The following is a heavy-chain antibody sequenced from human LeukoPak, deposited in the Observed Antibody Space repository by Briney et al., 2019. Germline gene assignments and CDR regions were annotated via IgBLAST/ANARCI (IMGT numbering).Heavy chain of an antibody. Sequence: ASVKVSCKASGYTFTRYGMNWVRQAPGQGLEWMGWISTYNGDTEYAQKMQGRVTMTRDTSTTTAYMELRSLRFDDTAVYYCARDMGLRFLEWPFDPWGQGTLVPVSS. CDR3: ARDMGLRFLEWPFDP. J-gene: IGHJ5*02. CDR1: GYTFTRYG. V-gene: IGHV1-18*01. CDR2: ISTYNGDT. D-gene: IGHD3-3*01.